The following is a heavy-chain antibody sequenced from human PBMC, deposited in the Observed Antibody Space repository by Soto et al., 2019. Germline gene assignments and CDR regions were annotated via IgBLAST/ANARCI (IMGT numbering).Heavy chain of an antibody. Sequence: EVRLVESGGGLVQPGGSLRLSCAASGFTFSNYNMNWVRQAPGKGLEWVSYISGRSTTIDYADSVKGRFTISRDNAKNSLYLQMNSLRVEDTAVYYCARGRSHYYDTSGYSDYWGQGTLVTVSS. CDR2: ISGRSTTI. V-gene: IGHV3-48*01. J-gene: IGHJ4*02. CDR1: GFTFSNYN. D-gene: IGHD3-22*01. CDR3: ARGRSHYYDTSGYSDY.